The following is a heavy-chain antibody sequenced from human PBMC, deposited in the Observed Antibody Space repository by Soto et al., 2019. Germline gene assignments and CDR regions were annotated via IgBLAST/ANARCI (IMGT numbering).Heavy chain of an antibody. Sequence: PSETLSLTCSVSGDSISSVAHYWAWIRRPPGKGLEWIGYIYYSGSTNYNPSLKSRVTISVDTSKNQFSLKLSSVTAADTAVYYCARRYGPGFDYWGQGTLVTVSS. V-gene: IGHV4-61*05. D-gene: IGHD4-17*01. J-gene: IGHJ4*02. CDR2: IYYSGST. CDR1: GDSISSVAHY. CDR3: ARRYGPGFDY.